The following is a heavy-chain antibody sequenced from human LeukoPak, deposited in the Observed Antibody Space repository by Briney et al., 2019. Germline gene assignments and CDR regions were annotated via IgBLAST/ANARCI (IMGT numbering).Heavy chain of an antibody. CDR2: IYTSGST. CDR1: GGSISSGSYY. CDR3: ARDYLDWFDP. Sequence: PSETLSLTCTVSGGSISSGSYYWSWIQQPAGKGPEWIGRIYTSGSTNYNPSLKSRVTISVDTSKNQFSLKLSSVTAADTAVYYCARDYLDWFDPWGQGTLVTVSS. J-gene: IGHJ5*02. V-gene: IGHV4-61*02. D-gene: IGHD2-21*01.